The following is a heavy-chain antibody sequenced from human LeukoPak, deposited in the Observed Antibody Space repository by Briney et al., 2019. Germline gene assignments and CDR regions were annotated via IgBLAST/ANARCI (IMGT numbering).Heavy chain of an antibody. Sequence: ASVKVSCKASGYTFTGYYMHWVRQAPGQGLEWMGWINPNRGGTNYAQKFQGRVTMTRDTSITTAYMELNRLRSDDTAVYYCARFCSSTSCYNDAFDIWGQGTMVTVSS. CDR2: INPNRGGT. CDR3: ARFCSSTSCYNDAFDI. J-gene: IGHJ3*02. V-gene: IGHV1-2*02. D-gene: IGHD2-2*02. CDR1: GYTFTGYY.